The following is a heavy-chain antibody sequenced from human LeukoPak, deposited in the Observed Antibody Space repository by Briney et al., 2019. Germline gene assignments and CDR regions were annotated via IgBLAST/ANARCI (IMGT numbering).Heavy chain of an antibody. CDR1: GFTFSSYA. J-gene: IGHJ6*02. D-gene: IGHD5-18*01. CDR3: AREDTAMVTFSYYYYYGMDV. V-gene: IGHV3-30-3*01. Sequence: GRSLRLSCAASGFTFSSYAMHWVRQAPGKGLEWVAVISYDGSNKYHADSVKGRFTISRDNSKNTLYLQMNSLRAEDTAVYYCAREDTAMVTFSYYYYYGMDVWGQGTTVTVSS. CDR2: ISYDGSNK.